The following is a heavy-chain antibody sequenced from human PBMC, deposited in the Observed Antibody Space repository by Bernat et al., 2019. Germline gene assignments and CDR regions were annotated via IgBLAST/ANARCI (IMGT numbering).Heavy chain of an antibody. V-gene: IGHV1-46*01. CDR3: ARDKREWELLEGGKFDY. J-gene: IGHJ4*02. Sequence: QVQLVQSGAEVKKPGASVKVSCKASGYTFTSYYMHWVRQAPGQGLEWMGIINPSGGSTSYAQKFQGRVTMTRDTSTSTVYMELRSLRSEDTAVYYCARDKREWELLEGGKFDYWGQGTLVTVSS. CDR2: INPSGGST. D-gene: IGHD1-26*01. CDR1: GYTFTSYY.